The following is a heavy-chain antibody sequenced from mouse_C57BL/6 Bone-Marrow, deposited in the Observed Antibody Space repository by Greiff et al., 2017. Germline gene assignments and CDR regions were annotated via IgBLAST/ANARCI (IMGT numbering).Heavy chain of an antibody. CDR2: ISYDGSN. CDR3: ARAWLRDAMDY. J-gene: IGHJ4*01. Sequence: VQLKESGPGLVKPSQSLSLTCSVTGYSITSGYYWNWIRQFPGNKLEWMGYISYDGSNNYNPSLKNRISITRDTSKNQFFLKLNSVTTEDTATYYCARAWLRDAMDYWGQGTSVTVSS. D-gene: IGHD2-2*01. CDR1: GYSITSGYY. V-gene: IGHV3-6*01.